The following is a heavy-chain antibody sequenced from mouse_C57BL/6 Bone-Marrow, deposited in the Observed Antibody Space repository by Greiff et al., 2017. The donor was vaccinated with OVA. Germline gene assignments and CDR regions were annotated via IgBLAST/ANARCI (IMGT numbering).Heavy chain of an antibody. D-gene: IGHD2-1*01. Sequence: VQLQQSGTVLARPGASVKMSCKTSGYTFTSYWMHWVKQRPGQGLEWIGAIYPGTSDTSYNQQFQGKATLTAVTSASTAYLELSSLTNEDSAVYYCTRSQWYHWYFAVWGTGTTVTVSS. V-gene: IGHV1-5*01. CDR2: IYPGTSDT. CDR3: TRSQWYHWYFAV. J-gene: IGHJ1*03. CDR1: GYTFTSYW.